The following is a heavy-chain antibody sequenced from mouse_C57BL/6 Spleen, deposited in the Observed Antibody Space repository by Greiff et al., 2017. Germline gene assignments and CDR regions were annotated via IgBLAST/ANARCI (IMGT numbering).Heavy chain of an antibody. J-gene: IGHJ3*01. CDR3: TREYYDYEGFAY. V-gene: IGHV5-9-1*02. CDR1: GFTFSSYA. Sequence: EVQGVESGEGLVKPGGSLKLSCAASGFTFSSYAMSWVRQTPEKRLEWVAYISSGGDYIYYADTVKGRFTISRDNARNTLYLQMSSLKSEDTAMYYCTREYYDYEGFAYWGQGTLVTVSA. D-gene: IGHD2-4*01. CDR2: ISSGGDYI.